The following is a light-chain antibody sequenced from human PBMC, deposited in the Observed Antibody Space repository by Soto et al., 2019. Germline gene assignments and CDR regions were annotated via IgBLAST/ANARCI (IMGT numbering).Light chain of an antibody. CDR2: GAS. CDR3: QLYKSWPPIT. CDR1: QSVPSR. Sequence: EPVMKHFPATLSVTPGEDVTLSCRAGQSVPSRLAWYQQKPGQAPSLLIYGASTRATGVPDRFSGTECGTEYSLTISGRKSHDYVVNYGQLYKSWPPITFGLGTQLEIK. J-gene: IGKJ5*01. V-gene: IGKV3-15*01.